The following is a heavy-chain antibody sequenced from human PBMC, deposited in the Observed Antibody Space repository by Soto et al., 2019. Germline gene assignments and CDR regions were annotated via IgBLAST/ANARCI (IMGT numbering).Heavy chain of an antibody. CDR1: GFTFSGSA. CDR3: TRHRDAVPTKSYYYYGMDV. V-gene: IGHV3-73*01. CDR2: IRNKSNNYAT. Sequence: GGSLRLSCAASGFTFSGSAMHWVRQASGRGLEWVGRIRNKSNNYATAYAASVKGRFTISRDDSKNTAYLQMNSLKTEDTAVYYCTRHRDAVPTKSYYYYGMDVWGQGTTVTVSS. J-gene: IGHJ6*02. D-gene: IGHD4-17*01.